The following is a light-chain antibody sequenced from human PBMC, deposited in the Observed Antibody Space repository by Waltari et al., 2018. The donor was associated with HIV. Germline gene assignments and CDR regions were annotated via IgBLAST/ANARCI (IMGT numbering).Light chain of an antibody. V-gene: IGKV3-11*01. CDR1: QSVNDY. Sequence: IVLTQYPVTLSLSQGERATLSCRTSQSVNDYVAWYQQKPGQAPRLLIYDASARATALPARFRGSGSGTDFTLTISSIEPEDFAVYYCQVRTPLTIGGGTRVEIK. J-gene: IGKJ4*01. CDR2: DAS. CDR3: QVRTPLT.